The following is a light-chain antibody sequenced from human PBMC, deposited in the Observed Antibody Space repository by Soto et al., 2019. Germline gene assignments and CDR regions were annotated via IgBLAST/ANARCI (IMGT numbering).Light chain of an antibody. CDR3: QQYGSSPLIT. CDR2: GVS. CDR1: QRLSASD. J-gene: IGKJ1*01. V-gene: IGKV3-20*01. Sequence: EIVSTQSPCTLSLSPGQRATLSCRASQRLSASDIAWYQQKPGQAPKFLIYGVSSRATGIPDRFSGSGSGTDFTLTISRLEPEDFAVYHCQQYGSSPLITFGQGTKVDIK.